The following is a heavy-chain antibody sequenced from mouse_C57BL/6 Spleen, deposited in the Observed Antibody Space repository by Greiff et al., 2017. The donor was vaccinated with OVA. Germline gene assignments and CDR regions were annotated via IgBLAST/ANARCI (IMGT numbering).Heavy chain of an antibody. Sequence: VKLQESGAELVRPGTSVKVSCKASGYAFTNYLIEWVKQRPGQGLEWIGVINPGSGGTNYNEKFKGKATLTADKSSSTAYMQLSSLTSEDSAVYFCAKAELYYLDYWGQGTTLTVSS. J-gene: IGHJ2*01. CDR3: AKAELYYLDY. V-gene: IGHV1-54*01. D-gene: IGHD3-2*02. CDR2: INPGSGGT. CDR1: GYAFTNYL.